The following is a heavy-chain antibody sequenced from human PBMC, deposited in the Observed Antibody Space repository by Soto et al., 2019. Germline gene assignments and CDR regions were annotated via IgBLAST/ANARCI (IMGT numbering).Heavy chain of an antibody. CDR2: ISWNSGSI. CDR3: AKDAVRGVVVPDAKYYYYYGMDV. J-gene: IGHJ6*02. Sequence: EVQLVESGGGLVQPGRSLRLSCAASGFTFDDYAMHWVRQAPGKGLEWVSGISWNSGSIGYADSVKGRFTISRDNAKNSLYLQMNSLRAEDTALYYCAKDAVRGVVVPDAKYYYYYGMDVWGQGTTVTVSS. D-gene: IGHD2-2*01. V-gene: IGHV3-9*01. CDR1: GFTFDDYA.